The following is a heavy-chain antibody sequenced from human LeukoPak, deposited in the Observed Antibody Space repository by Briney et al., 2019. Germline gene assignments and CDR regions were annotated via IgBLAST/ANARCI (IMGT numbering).Heavy chain of an antibody. V-gene: IGHV4-39*01. CDR1: GGSISSSSYY. D-gene: IGHD2-21*01. CDR2: IYYSGST. CDR3: ARRNTIQPAYFDY. J-gene: IGHJ4*02. Sequence: PSETLSLTCTVSGGSISSSSYYWGWIRQPPGQGLEWIGSIYYSGSTYYNPSLKSRVTISVDTSKNQFSLKLSSVTAADTAVYYCARRNTIQPAYFDYWGQGTLVTVSS.